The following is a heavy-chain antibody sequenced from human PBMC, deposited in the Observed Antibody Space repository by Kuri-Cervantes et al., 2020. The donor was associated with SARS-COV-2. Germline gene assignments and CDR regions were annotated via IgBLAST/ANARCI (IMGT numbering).Heavy chain of an antibody. CDR2: IEYDGSSK. CDR3: ARAGRWELLLGRLAYFDY. CDR1: GFSFSAYG. J-gene: IGHJ4*02. Sequence: GGSLRLSCAASGFSFSAYGMYWVRQAPGKGLEWVAFIEYDGSSKYYADSVTGRFTVSRDNSKNTLFLHMDSLRGEDTAVYYCARAGRWELLLGRLAYFDYWGQGTLVTVSS. V-gene: IGHV3-30*03. D-gene: IGHD1-26*01.